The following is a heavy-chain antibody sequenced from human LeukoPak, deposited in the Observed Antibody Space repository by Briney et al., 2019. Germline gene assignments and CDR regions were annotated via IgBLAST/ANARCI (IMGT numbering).Heavy chain of an antibody. CDR2: IYYSGST. CDR1: GFTLSNYA. Sequence: LRLSCAFSGFTLSNYAMSWNRQHPGKGLEWIGYIYYSGSTYYNPSLKSRVTISVDTSKNQFSLKLSSVTAADSAVYYCARGPLTGDLLDYWGQGTLVTVSS. V-gene: IGHV4-31*02. D-gene: IGHD7-27*01. J-gene: IGHJ4*02. CDR3: ARGPLTGDLLDY.